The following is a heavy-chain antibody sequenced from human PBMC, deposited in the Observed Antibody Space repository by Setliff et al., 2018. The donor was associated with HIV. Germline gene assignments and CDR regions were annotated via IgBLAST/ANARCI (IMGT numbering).Heavy chain of an antibody. V-gene: IGHV3-49*04. CDR1: GFTFSEYA. D-gene: IGHD3-22*01. Sequence: GGSLRLSCTTSGFTFSEYAINWVRQAPGKGLEWVGFIRSKNYGGTTEYAASVKGRFTISRDDSKSIAYLQMNSLKTEDTAVYYCTRTFFHSSGYYHNLQPFDYWGQGTLVTVSS. CDR3: TRTFFHSSGYYHNLQPFDY. CDR2: IRSKNYGGTT. J-gene: IGHJ4*02.